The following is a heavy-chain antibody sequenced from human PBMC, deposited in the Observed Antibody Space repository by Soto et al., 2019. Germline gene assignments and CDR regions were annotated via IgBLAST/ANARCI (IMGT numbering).Heavy chain of an antibody. J-gene: IGHJ4*02. Sequence: GESLKISCKGSGYSFTTHWIAWVRQMPGKGLEWMGIIYPGDSDTRYSPSFQGQITISTDKSTSTAYLQWSSLKASDTAMFYCASLLVSLIPSSGFDSWGQGPLVTVSS. D-gene: IGHD2-8*02. CDR2: IYPGDSDT. CDR1: GYSFTTHW. CDR3: ASLLVSLIPSSGFDS. V-gene: IGHV5-51*01.